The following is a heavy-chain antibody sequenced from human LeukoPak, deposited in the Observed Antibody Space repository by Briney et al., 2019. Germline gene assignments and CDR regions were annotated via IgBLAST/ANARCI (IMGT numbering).Heavy chain of an antibody. CDR1: GFNFNSYD. D-gene: IGHD6-13*01. CDR2: IRYDGSEK. J-gene: IGHJ4*02. Sequence: PGGSLRPSCAASGFNFNSYDMQWVRQSPGKGLEWVTFIRYDGSEKYYVDSVEGRFTISRDNSKNTPYLQMNSLRAEDTAVYYCATSVIGYSSPFYYWGQGTLVTVSP. CDR3: ATSVIGYSSPFYY. V-gene: IGHV3-30*02.